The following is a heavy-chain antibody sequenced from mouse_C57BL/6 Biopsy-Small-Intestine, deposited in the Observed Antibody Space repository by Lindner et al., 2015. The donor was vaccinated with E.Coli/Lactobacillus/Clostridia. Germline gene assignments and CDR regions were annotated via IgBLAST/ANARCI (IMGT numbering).Heavy chain of an antibody. CDR2: IYPGDGDT. CDR3: ARSWDRDY. D-gene: IGHD3-3*01. Sequence: VQLQESGAELVKPGASVKISCKASGYAFSSYWMNWVKQRPGKGLEWIGQIYPGDGDTNYNGKFKGKATLTADTSSNTAYMQLSSLTTEDSAIYYCARSWDRDYWGQGTTLTVSS. J-gene: IGHJ2*01. V-gene: IGHV1-80*01. CDR1: GYAFSSYW.